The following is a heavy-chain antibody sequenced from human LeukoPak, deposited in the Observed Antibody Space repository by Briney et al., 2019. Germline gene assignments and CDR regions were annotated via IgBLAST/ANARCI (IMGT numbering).Heavy chain of an antibody. D-gene: IGHD5/OR15-5a*01. CDR1: GYTFTNSA. CDR2: INTITGNP. V-gene: IGHV7-4-1*02. Sequence: ASVTVSCKASGYTFTNSAINWVRQAPGQGLEWMGWINTITGNPTYAQDFTGRFVFFLDTSVSTAYLQIRSLKAEDTAVYYCATKTGLDAFDIWGQGTMVTVSS. J-gene: IGHJ3*02. CDR3: ATKTGLDAFDI.